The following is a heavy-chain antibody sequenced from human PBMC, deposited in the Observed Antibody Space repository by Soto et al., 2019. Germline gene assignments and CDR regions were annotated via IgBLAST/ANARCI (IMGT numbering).Heavy chain of an antibody. CDR3: AKDRAVAGTWFDP. J-gene: IGHJ5*02. D-gene: IGHD6-19*01. CDR2: ISYDGSNK. Sequence: QVQLVESGGGVVQPGRSLRLSCAASGFTFSSYGMHWVRQAPGKGLEWVAVISYDGSNKYYADSVKGRFTISRDNSKNTLYLQMNSRRDEDTAVYYCAKDRAVAGTWFDPWGQGTLVTVSS. CDR1: GFTFSSYG. V-gene: IGHV3-30*18.